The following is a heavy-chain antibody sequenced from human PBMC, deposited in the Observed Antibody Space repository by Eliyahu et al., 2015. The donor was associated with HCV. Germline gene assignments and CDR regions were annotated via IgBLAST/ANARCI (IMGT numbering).Heavy chain of an antibody. D-gene: IGHD1-1*01. J-gene: IGHJ6*02. CDR3: ARGASWYYYGMDV. CDR2: VYSGGST. CDR1: GFTVSSNY. Sequence: EVQLVETGGGLIQPGGSLRLSCAASGFTVSSNYMSWVRQAPGKGLXXVSXVYSGGSTYYADSVKGRFTISRDNSKNTLYLQMNSLRAEDTAVYYCARGASWYYYGMDVWGQGTTVTVSS. V-gene: IGHV3-53*02.